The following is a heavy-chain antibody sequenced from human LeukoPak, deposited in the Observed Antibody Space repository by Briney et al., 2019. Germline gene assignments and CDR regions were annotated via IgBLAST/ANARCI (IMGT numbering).Heavy chain of an antibody. Sequence: SETLSLTCTVSGGSISSSSYYWGWIRQPPGKGLEWIGSIYYSGSTYYNPSLKSRVTISVDTSKNQFSLKLGSVTAADTAVYYCARDFRLDRRMGDYWGQGTLVTVSS. CDR1: GGSISSSSYY. D-gene: IGHD3-16*01. J-gene: IGHJ4*02. CDR3: ARDFRLDRRMGDY. V-gene: IGHV4-39*07. CDR2: IYYSGST.